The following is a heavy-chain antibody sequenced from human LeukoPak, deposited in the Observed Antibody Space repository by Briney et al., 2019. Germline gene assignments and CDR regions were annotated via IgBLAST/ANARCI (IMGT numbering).Heavy chain of an antibody. CDR2: LYSNGGT. V-gene: IGHV3-66*01. Sequence: PGGSLRLSCVASGFTVSSYGMSSVRQAPGKAPEWVSLLYSNGGTYYADSVKGRFIISRDNSKNTLYLQMNNLRVEDTAVYHCVRDRAEGRAWVEFDPWGQGTVVTVSS. J-gene: IGHJ5*02. CDR1: GFTVSSYG. CDR3: VRDRAEGRAWVEFDP.